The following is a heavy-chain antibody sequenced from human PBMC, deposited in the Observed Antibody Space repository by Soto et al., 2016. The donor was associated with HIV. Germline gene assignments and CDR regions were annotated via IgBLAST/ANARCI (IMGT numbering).Heavy chain of an antibody. CDR1: GFTVSSNY. Sequence: EVQLVESGGGLVQPGGSLRLSCAASGFTVSSNYMSWVRQAPGKGLEWVSVIYSGGSTYYADSVKGRFTISRDNSKNTLYLQMNSLRAEDTAVYYCARDISRGAAAGTSGGDDYWGQGTLVTVSS. CDR3: ARDISRGAAAGTSGGDDY. J-gene: IGHJ4*02. CDR2: IYSGGST. V-gene: IGHV3-66*01. D-gene: IGHD6-13*01.